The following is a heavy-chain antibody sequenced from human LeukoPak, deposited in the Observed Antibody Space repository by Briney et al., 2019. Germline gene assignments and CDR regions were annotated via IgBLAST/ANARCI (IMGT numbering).Heavy chain of an antibody. J-gene: IGHJ4*02. CDR2: ISWDGGST. CDR1: GFTFDDYT. V-gene: IGHV3-43*01. D-gene: IGHD6-19*01. CDR3: AKDGGNGWLDY. Sequence: GRSLRLSCAASGFTFDDYTMHWVRQAPGKGLEWVSLISWDGGSTYYADSVKGRFTISRDNSKNSLYLQMNSLRTEDTALYYCAKDGGNGWLDYWGQGTLVTVSS.